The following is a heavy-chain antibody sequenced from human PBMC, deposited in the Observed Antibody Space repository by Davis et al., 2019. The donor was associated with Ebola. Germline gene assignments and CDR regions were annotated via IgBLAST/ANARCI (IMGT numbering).Heavy chain of an antibody. CDR2: INQSGST. Sequence: SETLSLTCAVYGGSFSGYYWSWIRQPPGKGLEWIGEINQSGSTNYNPSLKSRVTISIDTSKNQFSLKLSSVTAADTAIIFCARGRRTLSRVVYGYDYYGLGVWGQGTTVTVSS. J-gene: IGHJ6*02. D-gene: IGHD3-3*01. V-gene: IGHV4-34*01. CDR1: GGSFSGYY. CDR3: ARGRRTLSRVVYGYDYYGLGV.